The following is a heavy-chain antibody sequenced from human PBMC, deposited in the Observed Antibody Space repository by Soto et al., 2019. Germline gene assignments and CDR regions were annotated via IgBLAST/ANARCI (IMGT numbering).Heavy chain of an antibody. J-gene: IGHJ5*02. Sequence: SETLSLTCSVLGDSISDTRYYWGWIRQSPEKGLEWIGSISHDGHAYYNPSLKSRVTLFADTSRNQFSLKMKSVTVADTALYFCARQAYGDYLGGNWFDPWGQGALVTVS. D-gene: IGHD4-17*01. CDR3: ARQAYGDYLGGNWFDP. CDR2: ISHDGHA. V-gene: IGHV4-39*01. CDR1: GDSISDTRYY.